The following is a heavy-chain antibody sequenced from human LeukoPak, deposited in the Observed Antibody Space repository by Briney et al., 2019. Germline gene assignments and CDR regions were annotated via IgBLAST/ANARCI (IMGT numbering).Heavy chain of an antibody. CDR3: ARQVGYCGDGSCYFDS. V-gene: IGHV3-23*01. D-gene: IGHD2-15*01. CDR2: ISPTGGTT. CDR1: GFTFNTYA. J-gene: IGHJ4*02. Sequence: PGGSLRLSCAASGFTFNTYAMSWVRQSPGKGLEWVSAISPTGGTTKYADSVKGRFLISRDNSESTLYLQMNSLGAEDTAVYYCARQVGYCGDGSCYFDSWGQGTLVPVSS.